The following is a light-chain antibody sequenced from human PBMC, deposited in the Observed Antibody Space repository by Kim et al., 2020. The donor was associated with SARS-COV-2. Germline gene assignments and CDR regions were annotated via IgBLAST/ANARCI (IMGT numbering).Light chain of an antibody. V-gene: IGLV4-69*01. CDR1: SGNRSYA. Sequence: SVKRTCTLSSGNRSYAFAWHQQQPEKGPRYLMKLNSDGSHSKGDGIPDRFSGSSSGAERYLTISSLQSEDEADYYCQTWGTGIVVFGGGTQLTVL. CDR2: LNSDGSH. J-gene: IGLJ2*01. CDR3: QTWGTGIVV.